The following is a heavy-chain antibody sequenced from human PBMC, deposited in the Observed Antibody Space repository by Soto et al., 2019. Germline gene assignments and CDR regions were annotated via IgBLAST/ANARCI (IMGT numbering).Heavy chain of an antibody. V-gene: IGHV3-53*01. CDR3: ARSDTIFGVVIGFDY. CDR2: IYSGGST. D-gene: IGHD3-3*01. J-gene: IGHJ4*02. Sequence: VGSLRLSCAASWFTVSSNYMSWVRQAPGKGLEWVSVIYSGGSTYYADSVKGRFTISRDNSKNTLYLQMNSLRAEDTAVYYCARSDTIFGVVIGFDYWGQGTLVTVSS. CDR1: WFTVSSNY.